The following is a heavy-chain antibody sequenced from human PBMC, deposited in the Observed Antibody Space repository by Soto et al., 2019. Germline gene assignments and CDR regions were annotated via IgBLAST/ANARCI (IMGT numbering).Heavy chain of an antibody. D-gene: IGHD6-19*01. CDR3: ARVRAVAGKRPAAFDI. CDR1: GFTFAEYA. J-gene: IGHJ3*02. CDR2: ISWNSATI. V-gene: IGHV3-9*01. Sequence: GGSLRLSCAASGFTFAEYAMHWVRQAPGKGLEWVSGISWNSATIGYADSVKGRFTIARDNAKNSLYLQMNSLRPEDTAVYYCARVRAVAGKRPAAFDIWGQGTMVTVSS.